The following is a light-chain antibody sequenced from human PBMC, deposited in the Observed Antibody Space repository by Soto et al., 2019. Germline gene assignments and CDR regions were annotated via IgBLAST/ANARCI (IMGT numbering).Light chain of an antibody. V-gene: IGKV1-5*03. CDR3: KQYNSYPLT. CDR2: KAS. CDR1: QSISSW. Sequence: DIQMTQSPSTLSASVGDRVTITCRASQSISSWLAWYQQKPGKAPKLLIYKASSLESGVPSRFSGSGSGTEFTLTISSLRHDDFATYYCKQYNSYPLTFGGGTNVEIK. J-gene: IGKJ4*01.